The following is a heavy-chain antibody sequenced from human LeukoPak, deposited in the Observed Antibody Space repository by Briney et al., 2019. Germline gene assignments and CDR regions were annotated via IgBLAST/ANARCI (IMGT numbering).Heavy chain of an antibody. CDR1: GGSFSGYY. D-gene: IGHD3-22*01. J-gene: IGHJ4*02. CDR3: ARAHDSSGYYQAYYFDY. CDR2: INHSGST. V-gene: IGHV4-34*01. Sequence: PSETLSLTCAVYGGSFSGYYWSWIRQPPGKGLEWIGEINHSGSTNYNPSLKSRVTISVDTSKNQFSLKLSSVTAADTAVYYCARAHDSSGYYQAYYFDYWGQGTLVTVSS.